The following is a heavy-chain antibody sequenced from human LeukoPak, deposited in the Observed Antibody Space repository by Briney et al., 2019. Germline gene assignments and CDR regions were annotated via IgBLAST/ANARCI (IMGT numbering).Heavy chain of an antibody. J-gene: IGHJ4*02. CDR3: AKGGATVIDY. Sequence: GGSVRLSCAASGFTFSNYWMHWVRQAPGKGLVWVSRINSDGSSTTSADSAKGRFTISRDNAKNTLYLQMNSLRAEDTAVYYCAKGGATVIDYWGQGTLVTVSS. D-gene: IGHD4-17*01. CDR1: GFTFSNYW. V-gene: IGHV3-74*01. CDR2: INSDGSST.